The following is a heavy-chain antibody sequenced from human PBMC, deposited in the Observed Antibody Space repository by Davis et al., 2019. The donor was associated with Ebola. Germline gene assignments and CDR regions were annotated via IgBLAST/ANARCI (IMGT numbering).Heavy chain of an antibody. CDR2: INPSGGST. D-gene: IGHD3-22*01. J-gene: IGHJ4*02. V-gene: IGHV1-46*01. CDR3: AAPNYYDSSGYYAFDY. CDR1: GYTFTSYY. Sequence: ASVKVSCKASGYTFTSYYMHWVRQAPGQGLEWMGIINPSGGSTSYAQKFQGRVTMTRDTSTSTVYMELRSLRSEDTAVYYCAAPNYYDSSGYYAFDYWGQGTLVTVSS.